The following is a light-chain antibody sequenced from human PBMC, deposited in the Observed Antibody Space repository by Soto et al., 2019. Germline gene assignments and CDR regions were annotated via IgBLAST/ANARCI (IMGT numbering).Light chain of an antibody. J-gene: IGLJ1*01. V-gene: IGLV2-14*03. CDR2: DVT. CDR1: SSDVGAYNY. Sequence: HSALTQPASVSGSPGHAITIFYTGTSSDVGAYNYVSWYQQYPGKAPKLILYDVTHRPSGVSYRFSGSKSDNTASLTISGLQPEDEDDYYCSSYTNTDPYFFGTGTKVTVL. CDR3: SSYTNTDPYF.